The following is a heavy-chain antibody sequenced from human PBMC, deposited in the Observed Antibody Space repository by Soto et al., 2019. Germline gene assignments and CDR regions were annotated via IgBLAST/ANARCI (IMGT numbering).Heavy chain of an antibody. CDR2: IYYSGST. Sequence: SETLSLTCTVSGGSISSYYWSWIRQPPGKGLEWIGYIYYSGSTNYNPSLKSRVTISVDTSKNQFSLKLSSVTAADTAVFYCAREGFLSEDSSSWYWFDPWGQGTLVTVSS. CDR3: AREGFLSEDSSSWYWFDP. D-gene: IGHD6-13*01. CDR1: GGSISSYY. J-gene: IGHJ5*02. V-gene: IGHV4-59*01.